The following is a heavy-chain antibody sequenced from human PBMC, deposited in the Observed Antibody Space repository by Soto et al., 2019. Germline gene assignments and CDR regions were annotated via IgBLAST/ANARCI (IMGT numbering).Heavy chain of an antibody. J-gene: IGHJ5*02. CDR2: ISHSGST. CDR3: ARGGAGATENWFDP. D-gene: IGHD1-26*01. V-gene: IGHV4-34*01. Sequence: QVQLQQWGAGLLKPSETLSLTCAVYGGSFGAYYWSWIRQPPGKGLEWIGEISHSGSTNYNPYLLSRVTISVDTSKNQLSLRLSSVTAADTAVYYCARGGAGATENWFDPWGQGTLVIVSS. CDR1: GGSFGAYY.